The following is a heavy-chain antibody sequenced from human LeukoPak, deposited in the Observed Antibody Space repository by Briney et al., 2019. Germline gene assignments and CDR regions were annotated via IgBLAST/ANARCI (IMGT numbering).Heavy chain of an antibody. V-gene: IGHV3-11*04. D-gene: IGHD1-26*01. J-gene: IGHJ4*02. CDR1: GFTFSDYY. Sequence: GGSLRLSCAASGFTFSDYYMSWIRQAPGKGLEWVSYISSSGSIIYYADSVKGRFTISRDNAKNSLYLQMNSLRAEDTAVYYCARSQWELLGNYFDYWGQGTLVTVSS. CDR2: ISSSGSII. CDR3: ARSQWELLGNYFDY.